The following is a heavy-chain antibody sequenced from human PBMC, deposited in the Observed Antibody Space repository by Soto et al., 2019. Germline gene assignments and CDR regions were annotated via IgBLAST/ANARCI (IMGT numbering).Heavy chain of an antibody. D-gene: IGHD1-26*01. CDR3: ASPLWERGEYYYYVMDV. CDR1: GGSISSSNYY. Sequence: SETLSLTCTVSGGSISSSNYYWGWVRQPPGKGLEWIGTIYYSGSTYYNPSLKSRVTMSIDTSKNQFSLKLSSVTAADTAVYYCASPLWERGEYYYYVMDVWGQGTTVTVSS. V-gene: IGHV4-39*01. CDR2: IYYSGST. J-gene: IGHJ6*02.